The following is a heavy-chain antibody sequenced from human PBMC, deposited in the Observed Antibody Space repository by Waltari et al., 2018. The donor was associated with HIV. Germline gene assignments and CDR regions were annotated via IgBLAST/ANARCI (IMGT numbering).Heavy chain of an antibody. V-gene: IGHV3-23*01. Sequence: EVQLLESGGDLVQPGGSLRLSCAASGFTFSRYAMSWVRQAPGKGLEWVSGISDSGTSTYYADSVKGRFTISRDNSKNTMFLQMNSLRADDTAIYYCAKDHSEWLVVGGWFDPWGQGTLVTVSS. CDR1: GFTFSRYA. CDR3: AKDHSEWLVVGGWFDP. CDR2: ISDSGTST. D-gene: IGHD6-19*01. J-gene: IGHJ5*02.